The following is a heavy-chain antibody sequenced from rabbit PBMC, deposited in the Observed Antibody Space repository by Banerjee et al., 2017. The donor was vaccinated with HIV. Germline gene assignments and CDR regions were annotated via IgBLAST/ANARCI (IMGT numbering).Heavy chain of an antibody. J-gene: IGHJ4*01. V-gene: IGHV1S45*01. D-gene: IGHD6-1*01. Sequence: QEQLVESGGGLVKPGASLTLTCKASGFSFSSGYDMCWVRQAPGKGLEWIACIYTGSGSTSYANWAKGRFTVSKTSSTTVTLQMTSLTAADTATYFCAREIPATGSYGYPYFNFWGPGTLVTVS. CDR2: IYTGSGST. CDR3: AREIPATGSYGYPYFNF. CDR1: GFSFSSGYD.